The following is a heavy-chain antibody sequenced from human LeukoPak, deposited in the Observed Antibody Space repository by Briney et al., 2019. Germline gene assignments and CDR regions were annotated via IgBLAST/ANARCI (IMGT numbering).Heavy chain of an antibody. V-gene: IGHV1-69*04. Sequence: ASVKVSCKAPGGTFSSYTISWVRQAPGRGLEWMGKIIPILGIANDAQKFQGRVTITADKSTSTAYMELSSLRSEDTAVYYCARDGGVYDSSGYYLDYWGQGTLVTVSS. CDR2: IIPILGIA. CDR3: ARDGGVYDSSGYYLDY. J-gene: IGHJ4*02. D-gene: IGHD3-22*01. CDR1: GGTFSSYT.